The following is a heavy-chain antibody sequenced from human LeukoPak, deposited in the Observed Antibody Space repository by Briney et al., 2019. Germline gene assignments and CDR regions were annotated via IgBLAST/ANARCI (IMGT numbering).Heavy chain of an antibody. V-gene: IGHV4-34*01. CDR2: INHSGST. J-gene: IGHJ5*02. CDR1: GGSFSGYY. Sequence: SETLSLTCAVYGGSFSGYYWSWIRQPPGKGLEWIGEINHSGSTNYNPSLKSRVTMSVNTSKNQFSLNLSSVTAADTAVYYCARGPKLTRGVTNWFDPWGQGTLVTVSS. CDR3: ARGPKLTRGVTNWFDP. D-gene: IGHD3-10*01.